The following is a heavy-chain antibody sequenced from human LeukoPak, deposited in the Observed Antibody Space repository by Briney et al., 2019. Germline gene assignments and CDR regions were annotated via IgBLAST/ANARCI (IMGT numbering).Heavy chain of an antibody. CDR2: ISTSGTNI. CDR3: ARGHYGLDY. CDR1: GGSISSYY. J-gene: IGHJ4*02. Sequence: LSLTCTVSGGSISSYYWSWIRQAPGRGLEWVSYISTSGTNIYYAASVKCPFTISRDNAKTSLFLQMNSLRAEDTAVYYCARGHYGLDYWGQGSLVTVSS. D-gene: IGHD3-16*01. V-gene: IGHV3-11*04.